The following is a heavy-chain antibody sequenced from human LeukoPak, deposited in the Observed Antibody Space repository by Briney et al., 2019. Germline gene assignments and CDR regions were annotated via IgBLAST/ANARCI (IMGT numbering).Heavy chain of an antibody. Sequence: SETLSLTCAVYGGSLSGYYWSWIRQPPGKGLDWIGEINHSGSTNYNPSLKRRVTISVDTSKIQFSLTLSSVTAADTVVYYCARGSQSLGYCSGGSCRAKIFDYWGQGTLVTVSS. CDR1: GGSLSGYY. CDR3: ARGSQSLGYCSGGSCRAKIFDY. J-gene: IGHJ4*02. CDR2: INHSGST. V-gene: IGHV4-34*01. D-gene: IGHD2-15*01.